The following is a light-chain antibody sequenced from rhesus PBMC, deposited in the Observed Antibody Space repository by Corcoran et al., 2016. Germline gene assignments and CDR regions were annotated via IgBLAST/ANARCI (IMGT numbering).Light chain of an antibody. V-gene: IGKV1-25*01. CDR1: QRISSY. CDR2: KAS. J-gene: IGKJ4*01. CDR3: QQHNSYPLT. Sequence: DIQMTQSPSSLSASVGDTVTITCRASQRISSYLAWYQQKPGKAHKLLTYKASTLQSGVPSRVSGSGSGTDFTLSISSLQPEYFATYYCQQHNSYPLTFGGGTKVEIK.